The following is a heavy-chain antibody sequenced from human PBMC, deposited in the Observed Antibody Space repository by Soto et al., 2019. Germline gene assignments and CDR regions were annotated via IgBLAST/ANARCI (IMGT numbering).Heavy chain of an antibody. D-gene: IGHD6-6*01. J-gene: IGHJ4*02. V-gene: IGHV4-31*03. CDR3: ASYGQLVQSFDY. CDR1: GGSLSSGNYY. Sequence: PSETLSLTCTVSGGSLSSGNYYWSWIRQHPGKGLEWIGYIYYSGNTYYNPSLKSRVTISVDTSKNQFSLKLNSVTAADTAVYFCASYGQLVQSFDYWGQGTLVTV. CDR2: IYYSGNT.